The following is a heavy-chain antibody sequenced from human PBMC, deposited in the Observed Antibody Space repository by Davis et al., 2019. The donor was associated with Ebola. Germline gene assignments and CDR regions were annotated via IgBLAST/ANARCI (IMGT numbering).Heavy chain of an antibody. J-gene: IGHJ3*02. CDR3: AARFSNSDGALDI. D-gene: IGHD1-7*01. CDR1: GYTFTNYY. CDR2: IWYDGSVK. Sequence: SCKASGYTFTNYYMHWVRQAPGKGLEWVGLIWYDGSVKYYADSVKGRFTISRDNSKDSAYLQLTSLSVEDTAVYYCAARFSNSDGALDIWGRGTLVTVSS. V-gene: IGHV3-33*03.